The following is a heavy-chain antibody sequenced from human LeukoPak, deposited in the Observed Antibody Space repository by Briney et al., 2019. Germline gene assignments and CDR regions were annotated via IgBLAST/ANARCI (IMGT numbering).Heavy chain of an antibody. V-gene: IGHV4-39*01. J-gene: IGHJ4*02. CDR1: AGSISSSSHH. Sequence: SETLSLTCTVSAGSISSSSHHWGWIRQSPGKGLEWIGSIYYGRTTYYNPSLNSRVTISVVTSKSQFSLQLNSVTAADTAVYYCVRHDGRGGATMGALDSWGQGSWSPSPQ. CDR2: IYYGRTT. D-gene: IGHD4/OR15-4a*01. CDR3: VRHDGRGGATMGALDS.